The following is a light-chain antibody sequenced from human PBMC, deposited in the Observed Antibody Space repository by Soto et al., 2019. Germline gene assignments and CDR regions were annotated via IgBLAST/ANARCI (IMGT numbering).Light chain of an antibody. CDR2: GAS. CDR1: QSVSSN. CDR3: QQYNNWPI. Sequence: EIVLTQSPATLSLSPGERATLSCRASQSVSSNLAWYQQKPGQAPRLLIYGASTRATGIPARFSGSGSGTEFTLTISSLQSEDFAVYYCQQYNNWPIFGPGTKVDI. J-gene: IGKJ3*01. V-gene: IGKV3-15*01.